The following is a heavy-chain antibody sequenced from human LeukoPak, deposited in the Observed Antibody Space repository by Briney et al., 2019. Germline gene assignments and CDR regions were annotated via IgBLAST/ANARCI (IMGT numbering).Heavy chain of an antibody. CDR1: GGTFSSYA. CDR2: IIPIFGTA. V-gene: IGHV1-69*01. Sequence: SVKVSCKASGGTFSSYAISWVRQAPGQGLEWMGGIIPIFGTANYAQKFQGRVTITADESTSTAYTELSSLRSEDTAVYYCARALSYCSGGSCYSWYFDYWGQGTLVTVSS. J-gene: IGHJ4*02. CDR3: ARALSYCSGGSCYSWYFDY. D-gene: IGHD2-15*01.